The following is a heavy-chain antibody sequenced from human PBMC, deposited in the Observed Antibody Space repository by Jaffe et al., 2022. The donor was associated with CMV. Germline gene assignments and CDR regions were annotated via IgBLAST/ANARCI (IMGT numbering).Heavy chain of an antibody. CDR1: GFTFSNAW. CDR3: TTGLYYYDSSGLSEYFQH. CDR2: IKSKTDGGTT. J-gene: IGHJ1*01. V-gene: IGHV3-15*01. D-gene: IGHD3-22*01. Sequence: EVQLVESGGGLVKPGGSLRLSCAASGFTFSNAWMSWVRQAPGKGLEWVGRIKSKTDGGTTDYAAPVKGRFTISRDDSKNTLYLQMNSLKTEDTAVYYCTTGLYYYDSSGLSEYFQHWGQGTLVTVSS.